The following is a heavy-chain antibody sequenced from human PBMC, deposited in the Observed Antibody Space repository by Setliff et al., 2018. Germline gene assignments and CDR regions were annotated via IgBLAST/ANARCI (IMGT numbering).Heavy chain of an antibody. CDR2: INPSDGST. CDR3: ARENMAKNFWGEHSDY. CDR1: GYTFTSYY. Sequence: ASVKVSCKASGYTFTSYYMHWVRQAPGQGLEWIGVINPSDGSTTYAQKFQGRVTMTRDTSTNTVYMQLSSLRSEDTAVYYCARENMAKNFWGEHSDYWGQGTLVPVSS. D-gene: IGHD3-3*01. V-gene: IGHV1-46*01. J-gene: IGHJ4*02.